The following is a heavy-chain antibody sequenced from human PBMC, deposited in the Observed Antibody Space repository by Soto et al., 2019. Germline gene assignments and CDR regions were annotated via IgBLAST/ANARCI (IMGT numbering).Heavy chain of an antibody. CDR2: IWYDGSNK. J-gene: IGHJ6*02. D-gene: IGHD3-3*01. CDR1: GFTFSSYG. Sequence: QVQLVESGGGVVQPGRSLRLSCAASGFTFSSYGMHWVRQAPGTGLEWGAVIWYDGSNKYYADSVKGRFTISRDNSKNILYLQMNSLRAEDTAVYYCARGRAEYYDFWSGLLYYYYYFGMDVWGQGTTVTVSS. V-gene: IGHV3-33*01. CDR3: ARGRAEYYDFWSGLLYYYYYFGMDV.